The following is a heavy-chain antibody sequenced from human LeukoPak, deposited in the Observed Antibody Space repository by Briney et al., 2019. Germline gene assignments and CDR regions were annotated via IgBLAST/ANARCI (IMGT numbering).Heavy chain of an antibody. CDR2: ISSSSSTI. J-gene: IGHJ4*02. CDR3: ARGRRYYDSSGPTGVYYFDY. V-gene: IGHV3-48*02. D-gene: IGHD3-22*01. Sequence: GGSLRLSCAASGFTFSSYSMNWVRQAPGKGLEWVSYISSSSSTIYYADSVKGRFTISRDNAKNSLYLQMNSLRDEDTAVYYCARGRRYYDSSGPTGVYYFDYWGQGGLVTVSS. CDR1: GFTFSSYS.